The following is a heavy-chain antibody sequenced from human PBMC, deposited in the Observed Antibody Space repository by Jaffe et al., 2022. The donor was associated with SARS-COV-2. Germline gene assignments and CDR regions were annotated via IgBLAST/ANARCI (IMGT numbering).Heavy chain of an antibody. J-gene: IGHJ4*02. CDR3: AREGRVGATKAFDY. D-gene: IGHD1-26*01. CDR2: IFTRGST. CDR1: GDSINNGTSY. V-gene: IGHV4-61*02. Sequence: QVQLQESGPGLVKPSQTLSLTCTVSGDSINNGTSYWSWIRQPAGKGLEWIGRIFTRGSTNYSPSLKSRVTISFDTSKNQFSLKLNSVTAADTAVYYCAREGRVGATKAFDYWGQGTLVTVSS.